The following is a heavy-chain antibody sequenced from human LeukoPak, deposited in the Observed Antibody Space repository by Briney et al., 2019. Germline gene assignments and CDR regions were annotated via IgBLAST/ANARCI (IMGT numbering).Heavy chain of an antibody. CDR2: IYYSGST. J-gene: IGHJ6*03. D-gene: IGHD1/OR15-1a*01. Sequence: SETLSLTCTVSGGSISSYYWSWIRQPPGKGLEWIGYIYYSGSTNYNPSLKSRVTISVDTSKNQFSLKLSSVTAADTAVYYCSRDMRYLATPTTYYYYYMDVWGKGTTVTVSS. V-gene: IGHV4-59*01. CDR3: SRDMRYLATPTTYYYYYMDV. CDR1: GGSISSYY.